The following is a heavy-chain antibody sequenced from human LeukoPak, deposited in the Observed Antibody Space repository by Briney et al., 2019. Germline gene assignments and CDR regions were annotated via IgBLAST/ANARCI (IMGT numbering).Heavy chain of an antibody. CDR1: GFPFGTYA. CDR3: AKDAVRGRFDP. J-gene: IGHJ5*02. Sequence: GGSLRLSCTGSGFPFGTYAMSWVRQAPGKGLEWVSAISGGSDNTHYAESVKGRFTLSRDISKSTVYLQMNSLRVEDTAVYYCAKDAVRGRFDPWGQGTMVTVSS. CDR2: ISGGSDNT. D-gene: IGHD3-10*01. V-gene: IGHV3-23*01.